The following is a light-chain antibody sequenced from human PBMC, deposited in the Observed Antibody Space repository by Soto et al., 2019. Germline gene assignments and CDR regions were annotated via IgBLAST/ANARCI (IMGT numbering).Light chain of an antibody. V-gene: IGLV2-14*01. CDR2: EVS. J-gene: IGLJ1*01. CDR3: SSYTSSSIDYV. CDR1: SSDVGGYNY. Sequence: QSALTQPASVSRSPGQSITISCTGTSSDVGGYNYVSRYQQHPGKAPKLIIYEVSNRTSGVSNRFSDSKSGNTASLTISGLQAEDEADYYCSSYTSSSIDYVFGTGTKVTVL.